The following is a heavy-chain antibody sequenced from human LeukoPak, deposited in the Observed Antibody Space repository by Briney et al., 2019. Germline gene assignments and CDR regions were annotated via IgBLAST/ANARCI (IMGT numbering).Heavy chain of an antibody. CDR3: ATVGCSGGSCYYFDY. CDR2: FDPEDGET. J-gene: IGHJ4*02. V-gene: IGHV1-24*01. CDR1: GYTLTELS. D-gene: IGHD2-15*01. Sequence: ASVKVSCKVSGYTLTELSMHWVRQAPGKGLEWMGGFDPEDGETIYAQKFQGRVTMTEDTSTDTAYMELSSLRSEDTAVYYCATVGCSGGSCYYFDYWGQGTLVTVSS.